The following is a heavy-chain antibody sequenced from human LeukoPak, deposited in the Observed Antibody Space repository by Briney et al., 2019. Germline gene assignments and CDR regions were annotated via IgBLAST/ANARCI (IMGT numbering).Heavy chain of an antibody. Sequence: ASVKVSCKASGYTFTGYYIHWVRQAPGQGLEWMGWINPNSGGTNYAQKFQGRVTMTRDTSISTAYMELSRLRSDDTAVYYCASLLQRGYSGYDRNWFDPWGQGTLVTVSS. CDR1: GYTFTGYY. V-gene: IGHV1-2*02. CDR2: INPNSGGT. J-gene: IGHJ5*02. D-gene: IGHD5-12*01. CDR3: ASLLQRGYSGYDRNWFDP.